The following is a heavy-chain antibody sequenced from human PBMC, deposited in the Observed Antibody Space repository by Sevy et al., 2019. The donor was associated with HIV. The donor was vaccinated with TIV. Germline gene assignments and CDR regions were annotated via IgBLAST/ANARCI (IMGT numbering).Heavy chain of an antibody. D-gene: IGHD1-1*01. Sequence: GGSLRLSCAASALTFSIYGMSWVRQAPGKGLEWVSSISDSGGKTWYADSVKGRFTISRDNSKNTLYLQMDNLRADDTALYYCAKVRLGSNPGHYWGQGTLVTVSS. CDR2: ISDSGGKT. CDR3: AKVRLGSNPGHY. V-gene: IGHV3-23*01. CDR1: ALTFSIYG. J-gene: IGHJ4*02.